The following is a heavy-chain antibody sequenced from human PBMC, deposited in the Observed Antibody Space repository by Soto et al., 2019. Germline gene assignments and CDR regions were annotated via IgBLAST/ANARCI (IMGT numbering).Heavy chain of an antibody. D-gene: IGHD2-15*01. Sequence: EVQLVESGGGLVQPGGSLRLSCAASGFTVSSNYMSLVRQAPGKGLEWVSVIYSGGSTYYADSVKGRFTISRHNSNNTLYLQMNSLRAEDTAVYYCASESTLGWFDPWGQGTLVTVSS. J-gene: IGHJ5*02. V-gene: IGHV3-53*04. CDR3: ASESTLGWFDP. CDR1: GFTVSSNY. CDR2: IYSGGST.